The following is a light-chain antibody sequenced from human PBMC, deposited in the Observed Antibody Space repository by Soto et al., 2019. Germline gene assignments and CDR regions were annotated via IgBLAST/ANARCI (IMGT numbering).Light chain of an antibody. Sequence: EIVLTQSPGTLSLSPGERATLSCRASQSVSSSYLAWYQQKPGQAPSLLIHGASSRATGIPDRFSGSGSGTDFTLTISRLEPEDFAVYYCQQYGSSPVTFGQGTKVEIK. CDR3: QQYGSSPVT. J-gene: IGKJ1*01. V-gene: IGKV3-20*01. CDR1: QSVSSSY. CDR2: GAS.